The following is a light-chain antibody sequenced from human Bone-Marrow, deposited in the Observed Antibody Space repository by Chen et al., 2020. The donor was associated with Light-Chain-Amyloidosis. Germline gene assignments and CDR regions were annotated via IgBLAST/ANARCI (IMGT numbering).Light chain of an antibody. CDR3: QVWDRSSDRPV. CDR1: NIGSTS. V-gene: IGLV3-21*02. J-gene: IGLJ3*02. CDR2: DDS. Sequence: SYVLTQPSSVSVAPGQTATIVCGGYNIGSTSVHWYQQTPGQAPLLVVYDDSDRPSGIPERLSGSNSGNTATLTIRRVEAGDEADYYCQVWDRSSDRPVFGGGTKLTVL.